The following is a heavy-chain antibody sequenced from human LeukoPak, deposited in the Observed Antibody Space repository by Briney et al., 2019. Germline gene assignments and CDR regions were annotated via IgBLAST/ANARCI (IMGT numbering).Heavy chain of an antibody. J-gene: IGHJ6*03. CDR2: IYTSGST. D-gene: IGHD2-2*01. Sequence: SETLSLTCTVSGGSISSYYWSWIGQPAGKGLEWIGRIYTSGSTNYNPSLKSRVTMSVDTSKNQFSLKLSSVTAADTAVYYCAKEDIVVVPAAMGGYYYYYMDVWGKGTTVTVSS. CDR3: AKEDIVVVPAAMGGYYYYYMDV. V-gene: IGHV4-4*07. CDR1: GGSISSYY.